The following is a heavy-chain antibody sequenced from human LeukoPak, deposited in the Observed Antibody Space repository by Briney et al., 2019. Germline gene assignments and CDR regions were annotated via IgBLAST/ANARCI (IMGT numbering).Heavy chain of an antibody. Sequence: ASVKVSCKASGYTFTGYYMHWVRQAPGQGLEWMGRINPNSGGTNYAQKFQGRVTMPRATSSSTGYMELRRLRSDDTAVYYCASGETLIWGQGTKVTVSS. J-gene: IGHJ3*02. CDR3: ASGETLI. CDR2: INPNSGGT. CDR1: GYTFTGYY. V-gene: IGHV1-2*06.